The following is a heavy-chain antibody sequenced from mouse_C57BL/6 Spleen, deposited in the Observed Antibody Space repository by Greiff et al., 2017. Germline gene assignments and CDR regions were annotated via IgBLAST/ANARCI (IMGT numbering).Heavy chain of an antibody. CDR3: TVAMDY. V-gene: IGHV6-3*01. CDR2: IRLKSDNYAT. Sequence: EVKVEESGGGLVQPGGSMKLSCVASGFTFSNYWMNWVRQSPETGLEWVAQIRLKSDNYATHYAESVKGRFTISRDDSKSSVYLQMNNLRAEDTGIYYCTVAMDYWGQGTSVTVSS. CDR1: GFTFSNYW. J-gene: IGHJ4*01.